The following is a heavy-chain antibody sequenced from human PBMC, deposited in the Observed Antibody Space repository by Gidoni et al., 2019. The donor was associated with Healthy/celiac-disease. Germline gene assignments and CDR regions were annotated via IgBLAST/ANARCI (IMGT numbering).Heavy chain of an antibody. V-gene: IGHV3-33*01. D-gene: IGHD1-26*01. CDR1: GFTFSSYG. Sequence: QVQLVASGGGVVQPGRSLRLSCASSGFTFSSYGMHWVRQAPGKGLEWVAVIWYDGSNKYYADSVKGRFTISRDNSKNTLYLQMNSLRAEDTAVYYCARDWGFWVGATDYWGQGTLVTVSS. CDR3: ARDWGFWVGATDY. CDR2: IWYDGSNK. J-gene: IGHJ4*02.